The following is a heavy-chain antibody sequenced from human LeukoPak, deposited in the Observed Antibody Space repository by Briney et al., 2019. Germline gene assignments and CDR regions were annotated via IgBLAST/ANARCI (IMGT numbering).Heavy chain of an antibody. V-gene: IGHV4-39*07. CDR3: ATEQDYSSGWYLSYFDI. D-gene: IGHD6-19*01. CDR1: GGSISSSGYS. CDR2: ITYSGNT. Sequence: PSETLSLTCTVSGGSISSSGYSWGWIRQPPGKGLEWIASITYSGNTYYNPSLKSRVTISVDTSKNQFSLKLSSVTAADTAVYYCATEQDYSSGWYLSYFDIWGQGTMVTVSS. J-gene: IGHJ3*02.